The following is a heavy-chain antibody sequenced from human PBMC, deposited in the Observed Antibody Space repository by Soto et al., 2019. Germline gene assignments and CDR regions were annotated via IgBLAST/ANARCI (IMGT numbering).Heavy chain of an antibody. CDR2: INHSGST. CDR1: GGSFSGYY. CDR3: ARGDIVATIGIYYYYGMDV. D-gene: IGHD5-12*01. Sequence: QVQLQQWGAGLLKPSETLSLTCAVYGGSFSGYYWSWIRQPPGKGLEWIGEINHSGSTNYNPSLKSRVHISVDTYKNQFSLKLSSVTAADTAVYYCARGDIVATIGIYYYYGMDVWGQGTTVTVSS. J-gene: IGHJ6*02. V-gene: IGHV4-34*01.